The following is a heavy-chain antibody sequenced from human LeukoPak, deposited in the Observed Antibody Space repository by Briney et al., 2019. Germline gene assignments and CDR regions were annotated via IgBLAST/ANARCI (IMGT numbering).Heavy chain of an antibody. CDR1: GFTFGDYA. D-gene: IGHD3-10*01. V-gene: IGHV3-30*02. CDR3: AGARDFYYGSGSYLIRGVDYYFDY. J-gene: IGHJ4*02. Sequence: GGSLRLSCTASGFTFGDYAMSWFRQAPGKGLEWVAFIRYDGSNKYYADSVKGRFTISRDNSKNTLYLQMNSLRAEDTAVYYCAGARDFYYGSGSYLIRGVDYYFDYWGQGTLVTVSS. CDR2: IRYDGSNK.